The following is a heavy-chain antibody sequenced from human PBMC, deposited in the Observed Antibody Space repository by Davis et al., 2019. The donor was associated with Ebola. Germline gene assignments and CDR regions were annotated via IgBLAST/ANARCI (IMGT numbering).Heavy chain of an antibody. D-gene: IGHD3-9*01. CDR1: GFTFSSYS. Sequence: GESLKISCAASGFTFSSYSMNWVRQAPGKGLEWVSSISSSSSYIYYADSVKGRFTITRDNAKNSLYLQMNSLRAEDTAVYYCARDDNDNYYYGMDVWGQGTTVTVSS. V-gene: IGHV3-21*01. CDR2: ISSSSSYI. CDR3: ARDDNDNYYYGMDV. J-gene: IGHJ6*02.